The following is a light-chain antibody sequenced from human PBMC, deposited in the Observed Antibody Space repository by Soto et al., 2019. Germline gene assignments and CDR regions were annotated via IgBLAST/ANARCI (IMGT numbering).Light chain of an antibody. CDR3: QQYDTSPPMYT. Sequence: EIVLAQSPATLSLSPGGRATLSCRASQSVDSTYLAWYQQKPDQSPRLLIYATSTRAAGIPDRFSGSGSGTDFTLTISRLEPDDVAVYYCQQYDTSPPMYTFGQGTKVDIK. V-gene: IGKV3-20*01. J-gene: IGKJ2*01. CDR1: QSVDSTY. CDR2: ATS.